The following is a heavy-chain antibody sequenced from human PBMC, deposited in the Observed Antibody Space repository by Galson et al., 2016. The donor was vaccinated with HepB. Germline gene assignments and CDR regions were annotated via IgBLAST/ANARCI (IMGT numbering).Heavy chain of an antibody. Sequence: CAISGDSVSSNTAAWNWIRQSPSRGLEWLGRTYYRSKWYNDYAVSVKSRITINPDTSKNQFSLQLNSVTPEDTAVYYCVSGETGTARIRAFDMWGQGTMVTFSS. CDR3: VSGETGTARIRAFDM. CDR1: GDSVSSNTAA. CDR2: TYYRSKWYN. J-gene: IGHJ3*02. V-gene: IGHV6-1*01. D-gene: IGHD1-7*01.